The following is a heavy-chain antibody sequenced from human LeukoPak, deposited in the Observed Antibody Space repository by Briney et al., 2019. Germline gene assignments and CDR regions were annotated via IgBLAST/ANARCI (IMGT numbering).Heavy chain of an antibody. V-gene: IGHV3-7*01. Sequence: GGSLRLSCAASGFTFSSYWMSWVRQAPGKGLEWVANIKQDGSEKYYVDSVKGRFTISRDNAKNSLYLQMNSLRAEATAVYYCTSAHYGPAYWGQGTPVTVSS. CDR2: IKQDGSEK. J-gene: IGHJ4*02. CDR1: GFTFSSYW. D-gene: IGHD3-16*01. CDR3: TSAHYGPAY.